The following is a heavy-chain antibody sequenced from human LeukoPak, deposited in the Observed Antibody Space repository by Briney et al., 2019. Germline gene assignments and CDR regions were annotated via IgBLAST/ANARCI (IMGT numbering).Heavy chain of an antibody. V-gene: IGHV4-4*02. CDR3: AREVAAGSHKGFDY. Sequence: SETLSLTCAVSGGSISTNNWWHWLRLSPGKGLEWIGEIYHNGGTNYNPSLKSRVTVSVDTSKNQFSLNVNSVTAADTAMYYCAREVAAGSHKGFDYWGQGTLVTVSS. J-gene: IGHJ4*02. CDR1: GGSISTNNW. CDR2: IYHNGGT. D-gene: IGHD6-19*01.